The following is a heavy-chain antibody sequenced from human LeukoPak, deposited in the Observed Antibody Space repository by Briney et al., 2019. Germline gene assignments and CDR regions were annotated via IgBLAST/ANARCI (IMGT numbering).Heavy chain of an antibody. Sequence: SETLSLTCTVSGGSISSYYWSWIRQPAGKGLEWIGRIYTSGSTNYNPSLKSQVTMSVDTSKNQFSLKLSSVTAADTAVYYCASSPLGSSWAYLNYWGQGTLVTVSS. V-gene: IGHV4-4*07. D-gene: IGHD6-13*01. CDR2: IYTSGST. CDR1: GGSISSYY. J-gene: IGHJ4*02. CDR3: ASSPLGSSWAYLNY.